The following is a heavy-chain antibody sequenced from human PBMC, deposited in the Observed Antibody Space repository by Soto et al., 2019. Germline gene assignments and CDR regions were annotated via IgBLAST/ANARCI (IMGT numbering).Heavy chain of an antibody. Sequence: GASVKVSCKASGVTFSSYDISWVRQAPGQGLEWMGGIIPIFGTANYAQKFQGRVTITADESTSTAYMELSSLRSEDTAVYYCAREVVASSYYYYGMDVWGQGTTVTVSS. J-gene: IGHJ6*02. CDR3: AREVVASSYYYYGMDV. CDR2: IIPIFGTA. V-gene: IGHV1-69*13. D-gene: IGHD5-12*01. CDR1: GVTFSSYD.